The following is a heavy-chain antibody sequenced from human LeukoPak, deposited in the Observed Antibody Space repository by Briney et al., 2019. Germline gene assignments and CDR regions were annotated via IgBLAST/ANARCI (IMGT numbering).Heavy chain of an antibody. V-gene: IGHV3-21*01. J-gene: IGHJ4*02. Sequence: PGGSLRLSRAASGFIFSSYSMNWVRQAPGKGLEWVSSISSSSSYIYYADSVKGRFTISRDNAKNSLYLQMNSLRAEDTAVYYCAREPVDSSGYYSDYWGQGTLVTVSS. CDR2: ISSSSSYI. CDR1: GFIFSSYS. CDR3: AREPVDSSGYYSDY. D-gene: IGHD3-22*01.